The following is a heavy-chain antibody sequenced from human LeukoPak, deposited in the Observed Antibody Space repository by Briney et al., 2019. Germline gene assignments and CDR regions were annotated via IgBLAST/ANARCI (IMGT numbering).Heavy chain of an antibody. CDR1: GGSISSYY. Sequence: PSETLSLTCTVSGGSISSYYWSWIRQPPGKGLEWIGYIYYSGSTNYNPSLKSRVAMSVDTSKNQFSLKPSSVTAADTAVYYCARDSDSSSWYGNGAEYFQHWGQGTLVTVSS. CDR2: IYYSGST. CDR3: ARDSDSSSWYGNGAEYFQH. V-gene: IGHV4-59*12. J-gene: IGHJ1*01. D-gene: IGHD6-13*01.